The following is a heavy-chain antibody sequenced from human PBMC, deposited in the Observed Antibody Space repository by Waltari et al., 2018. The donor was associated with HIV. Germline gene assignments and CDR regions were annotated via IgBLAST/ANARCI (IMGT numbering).Heavy chain of an antibody. Sequence: QDQLIQSGTEVKEPGASLRVSCRASGYTFIGYFIHWVRQAPGQGLEWMGELNPRSGDTENAQKFRGRVTLTGDTSVNTAYLDLKGLRFDDTATYFCHRPWDSDHWGSDLWGQGTLVIVS. CDR2: LNPRSGDT. CDR1: GYTFIGYF. V-gene: IGHV1-2*02. D-gene: IGHD3-16*01. J-gene: IGHJ4*01. CDR3: HRPWDSDHWGSDL.